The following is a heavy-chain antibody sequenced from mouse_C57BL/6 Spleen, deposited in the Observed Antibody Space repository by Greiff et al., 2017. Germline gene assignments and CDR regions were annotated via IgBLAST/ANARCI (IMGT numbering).Heavy chain of an antibody. CDR3: ARYDYYEYYFDY. J-gene: IGHJ2*01. Sequence: QVQLQQPGTELVKPGASVKLSCKASGYTFTSYWMHWVKQRPGQGLEWIGNINPRNGGTNYNEKFKSKATLTVDKSSSTAYMQLSSLTSEDSAVYYFARYDYYEYYFDYWGQGTTLTVSS. CDR1: GYTFTSYW. D-gene: IGHD1-1*01. V-gene: IGHV1-53*01. CDR2: INPRNGGT.